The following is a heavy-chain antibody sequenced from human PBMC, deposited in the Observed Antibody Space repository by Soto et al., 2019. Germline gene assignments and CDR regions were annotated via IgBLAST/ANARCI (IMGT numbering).Heavy chain of an antibody. Sequence: QVQLVESGGGLVKPGGSLRLSCAASGFTFSDYYMSWIRQAPGKGLEWVSYISSSSSYTNYADSVKGRFTISRDNTKNSLYLQMNSLRAEDTAVYYCARTRDYYYGSGRGYFDLWGRGTLVTVSS. CDR2: ISSSSSYT. J-gene: IGHJ2*01. D-gene: IGHD3-10*01. V-gene: IGHV3-11*06. CDR3: ARTRDYYYGSGRGYFDL. CDR1: GFTFSDYY.